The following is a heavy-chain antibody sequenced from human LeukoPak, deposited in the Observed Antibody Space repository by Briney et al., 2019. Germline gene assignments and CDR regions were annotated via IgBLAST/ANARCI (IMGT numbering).Heavy chain of an antibody. D-gene: IGHD6-19*01. V-gene: IGHV4-59*01. CDR3: ARDLLSTAGYFDY. CDR1: GGSISSYY. J-gene: IGHJ4*02. Sequence: SETLSLTCTVSGGSISSYYWSWIRQPPGKGLEWIGYIYYSGSTNYNPSLKSRVTISVDTSKNQFSLNLSSVTAADTAVHYCARDLLSTAGYFDYWGQGTLVTVSS. CDR2: IYYSGST.